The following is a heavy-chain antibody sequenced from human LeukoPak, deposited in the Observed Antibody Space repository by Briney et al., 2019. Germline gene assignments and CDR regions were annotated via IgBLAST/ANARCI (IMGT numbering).Heavy chain of an antibody. J-gene: IGHJ4*02. CDR2: IYTSGSM. CDR1: GGSISSGSYD. Sequence: SETLSLTCTVSGGSISSGSYDWYWIRQPAGKGLEWIGHIYTSGSMNYNPSLKSRVTISVDTSKIQFSLKLTSVTAADTAVYYCTKGRGIWGQGTLVTVSS. D-gene: IGHD3-10*01. CDR3: TKGRGI. V-gene: IGHV4-61*09.